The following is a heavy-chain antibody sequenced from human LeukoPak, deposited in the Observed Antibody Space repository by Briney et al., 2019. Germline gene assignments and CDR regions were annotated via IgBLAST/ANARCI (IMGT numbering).Heavy chain of an antibody. D-gene: IGHD6-19*01. Sequence: PGGSLRLSCAASGFTFRSYAMTWVRQAPGKGLEWVSTISSSGANTYYADSVKGLFTISRDNSKNTLYLQLNSLRAEDSAIYYCAKGASGSSGRFGDYWGQGTQVTVSS. CDR2: ISSSGANT. V-gene: IGHV3-23*01. CDR3: AKGASGSSGRFGDY. CDR1: GFTFRSYA. J-gene: IGHJ4*02.